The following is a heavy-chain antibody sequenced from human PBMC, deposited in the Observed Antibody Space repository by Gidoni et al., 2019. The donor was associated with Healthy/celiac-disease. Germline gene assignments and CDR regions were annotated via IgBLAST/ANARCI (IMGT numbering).Heavy chain of an antibody. J-gene: IGHJ5*02. CDR3: AREDFDWLNWFDP. Sequence: QVQLVESGGGVVQPGRSLRLSCAASGFTFSSYAMHWVRQAPGKGLEWVAVISYDGSNKYYADSVKGRFTISRDNSKNTLYLQMNSLRAEDTAVYYCAREDFDWLNWFDPWGQGTLVTVSS. D-gene: IGHD3-9*01. V-gene: IGHV3-30-3*01. CDR1: GFTFSSYA. CDR2: ISYDGSNK.